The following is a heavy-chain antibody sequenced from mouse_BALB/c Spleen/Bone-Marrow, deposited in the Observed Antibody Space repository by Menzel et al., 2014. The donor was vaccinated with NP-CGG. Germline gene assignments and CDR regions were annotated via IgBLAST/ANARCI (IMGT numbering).Heavy chain of an antibody. Sequence: QVQLQQSGAELMKPGASVKISCKATGYTFSSYWIEWVKQRPGHGLEWIGEILPGSGSIKYNEKFKGEATFTADTSSNTAYMQLSSLTSEDSAVYYCASRYDTMDYWGQGTSVTVSS. CDR3: ASRYDTMDY. V-gene: IGHV1-9*01. CDR1: GYTFSSYW. J-gene: IGHJ4*01. CDR2: ILPGSGSI.